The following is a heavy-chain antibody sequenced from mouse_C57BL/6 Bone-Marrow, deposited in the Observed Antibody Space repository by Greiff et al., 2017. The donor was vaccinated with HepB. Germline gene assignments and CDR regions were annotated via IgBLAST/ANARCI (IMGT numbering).Heavy chain of an antibody. CDR2: IDPSDSET. CDR1: GYTFTSYW. J-gene: IGHJ4*01. V-gene: IGHV1-52*01. D-gene: IGHD2-2*01. CDR3: ARSWYGYPYAMDY. Sequence: QVQLKQPGAELVRPGSSVKLSCKASGYTFTSYWMHWVKQRPIQGLEWIGNIDPSDSETHYNQKFKDKATLTVDKSSSTAYMQLSSLTSEDSAVYYCARSWYGYPYAMDYWGQGTSVTVFS.